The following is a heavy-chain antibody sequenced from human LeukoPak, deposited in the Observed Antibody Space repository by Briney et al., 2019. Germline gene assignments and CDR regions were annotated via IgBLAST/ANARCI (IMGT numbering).Heavy chain of an antibody. V-gene: IGHV4-59*01. Sequence: PSETLSLTCTVSGGSISNYYWSWIRQPPGEGLEWIGYIYYSGSTNYNPSLKSRVTISVDTSKKQFSLRLSSVTAADTAVYYCARGGGPFYFDYVWGSYRPFDYWGQGTLVTVSS. CDR1: GGSISNYY. J-gene: IGHJ4*02. D-gene: IGHD3-16*02. CDR2: IYYSGST. CDR3: ARGGGPFYFDYVWGSYRPFDY.